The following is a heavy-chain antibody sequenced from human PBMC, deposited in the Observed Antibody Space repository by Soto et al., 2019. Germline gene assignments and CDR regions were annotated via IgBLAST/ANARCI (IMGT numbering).Heavy chain of an antibody. CDR3: ASKPNSRYYFDY. J-gene: IGHJ4*02. CDR2: IYYSGST. CDR1: GYSISSSNW. V-gene: IGHV4-28*01. Sequence: QMQLQESGPGLVKPSDTLSLTCAVSGYSISSSNWWGWIRQPPGKGLEWIGYIYYSGSTYYTPSLKSRVTMSVDTSNNQFSLRLNSVTAVDTAVYYCASKPNSRYYFDYSGQGTLVTVSS. D-gene: IGHD5-18*01.